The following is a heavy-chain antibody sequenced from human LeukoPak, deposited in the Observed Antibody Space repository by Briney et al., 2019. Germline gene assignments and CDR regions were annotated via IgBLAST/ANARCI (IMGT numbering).Heavy chain of an antibody. V-gene: IGHV4-38-2*02. J-gene: IGHJ4*02. Sequence: SETLPLTCTVSRYSISSGYYWGWIRQPPGQGLEWIGSIYRSGSTYYNSSLKSRVTISVDTSKNQFSLKLSSVTAADRTVYYCARHADYYESTSYFWDYWGQGTLVTVSS. D-gene: IGHD3-22*01. CDR2: IYRSGST. CDR1: RYSISSGYY. CDR3: ARHADYYESTSYFWDY.